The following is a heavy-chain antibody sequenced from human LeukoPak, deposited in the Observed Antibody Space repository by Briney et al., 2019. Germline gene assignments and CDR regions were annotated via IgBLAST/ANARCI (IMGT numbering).Heavy chain of an antibody. CDR1: GFTFSSYG. CDR2: TSYDGSNK. CDR3: AKDGGSGYLDY. D-gene: IGHD3-22*01. Sequence: PGRSLRLSCAASGFTFSSYGMHWVRQAPGKGLEWVAVTSYDGSNKYYADSVKGRFTISRDNSKNTLYLQMNSLRAEDTAVYYCAKDGGSGYLDYWGQGTLVTVSS. V-gene: IGHV3-30*18. J-gene: IGHJ4*02.